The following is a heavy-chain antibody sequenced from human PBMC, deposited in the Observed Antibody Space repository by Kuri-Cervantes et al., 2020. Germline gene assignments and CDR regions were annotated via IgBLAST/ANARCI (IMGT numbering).Heavy chain of an antibody. CDR3: ARGHHYYDSSGLSP. V-gene: IGHV3-30-3*01. J-gene: IGHJ5*02. CDR2: ISYDGSNK. CDR1: GFTFSSYA. Sequence: GESLKISCAASGFTFSSYAMHWVRQAPGKGLEWVAVISYDGSNKYYADSVKGRFTISRDNSMNTLYLQMNSLRAEDTAVYYCARGHHYYDSSGLSPWGQGTLVTVSS. D-gene: IGHD3-22*01.